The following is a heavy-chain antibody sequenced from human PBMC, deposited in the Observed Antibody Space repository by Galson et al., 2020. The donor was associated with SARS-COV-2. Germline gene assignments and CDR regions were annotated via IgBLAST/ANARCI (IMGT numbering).Heavy chain of an antibody. CDR3: ARDKGSGWYEDFDY. CDR1: GYTFTAYH. D-gene: IGHD6-19*01. Sequence: ASVKVSCRTSGYTFTAYHMHWVRQAPGQGLEWMGWINPHSGGTNYAQKFQGRVTMTRDTSINTASMELSRLTSDDTALYYCARDKGSGWYEDFDYWGQGTLVTVSS. V-gene: IGHV1-2*02. J-gene: IGHJ4*02. CDR2: INPHSGGT.